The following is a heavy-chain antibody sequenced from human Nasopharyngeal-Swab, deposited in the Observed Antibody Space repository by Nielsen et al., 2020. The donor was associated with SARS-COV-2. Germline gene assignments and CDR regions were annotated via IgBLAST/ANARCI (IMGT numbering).Heavy chain of an antibody. CDR2: INAGNGNT. V-gene: IGHV1-3*01. J-gene: IGHJ5*02. D-gene: IGHD2-15*01. Sequence: WVRQAPGQRLEWMGWINAGNGNTKYSQKFQGRVTITRDTSASTAYMELSSLRSEDTAVYYCARDTGDCGGGSCYPGRFDPWGQGTLVTVSS. CDR3: ARDTGDCGGGSCYPGRFDP.